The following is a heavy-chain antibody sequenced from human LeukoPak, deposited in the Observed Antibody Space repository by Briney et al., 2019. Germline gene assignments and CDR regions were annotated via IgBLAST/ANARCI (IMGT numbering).Heavy chain of an antibody. J-gene: IGHJ4*02. CDR1: GYTFTGYY. V-gene: IGHV1-2*02. D-gene: IGHD1-1*01. Sequence: ASVKVSCKASGYTFTGYYIHWVRQAPGQGLEWMGLINPNSGDANYAQKFQGRVTMTRDTSISTAYMELTRLRSDDTAVYYCAILANWSPPPFDYWGQGTLVTVSP. CDR3: AILANWSPPPFDY. CDR2: INPNSGDA.